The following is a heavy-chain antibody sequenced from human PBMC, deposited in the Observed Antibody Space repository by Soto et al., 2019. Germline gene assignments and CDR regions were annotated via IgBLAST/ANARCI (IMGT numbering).Heavy chain of an antibody. J-gene: IGHJ5*02. Sequence: PSETLSLTCSVSGDYIHVGGYYWTWIRQRPGKGLKWMGYIYYTGKTYYNPSIESRLTMSVDRSKNQFSLRLTSVTAADTAVYLCGRDLTSNANCIDPWGQGTLVTVSS. D-gene: IGHD2-2*01. V-gene: IGHV4-30-4*01. CDR1: GDYIHVGGYY. CDR3: GRDLTSNANCIDP. CDR2: IYYTGKT.